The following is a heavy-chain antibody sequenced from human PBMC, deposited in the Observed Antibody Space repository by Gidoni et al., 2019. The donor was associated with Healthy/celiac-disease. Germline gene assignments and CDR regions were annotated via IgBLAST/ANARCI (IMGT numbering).Heavy chain of an antibody. CDR1: GSTFTSSD. CDR2: MNHNSGNK. J-gene: IGHJ4*02. Sequence: QVQLVQSGAEVQKPGASVKVSCKASGSTFTSSDINWVRQATGHGLEWMGWMNHNSGNKGYAQKFQGRVTMTRNTSIRKAYMELSSLRSEDTAVYYCARGLSITICGVVMSQDYWGQGTLITVSS. V-gene: IGHV1-8*01. D-gene: IGHD3-3*01. CDR3: ARGLSITICGVVMSQDY.